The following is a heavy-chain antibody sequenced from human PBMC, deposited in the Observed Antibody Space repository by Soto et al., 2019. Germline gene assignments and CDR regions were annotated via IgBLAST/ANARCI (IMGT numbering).Heavy chain of an antibody. CDR2: INHSGST. D-gene: IGHD2-2*03. Sequence: QVQLQQWGAGLLKPSETLSLTCAVYGGSFSGYYWSWIRQPPGKGLEWIGEINHSGSTNYNPSLKSRVTISVDTSKNQFSLKLSSVTAADTAVYYCARGWIEAPNGYWGQGTLVTVSS. CDR1: GGSFSGYY. V-gene: IGHV4-34*01. J-gene: IGHJ4*02. CDR3: ARGWIEAPNGY.